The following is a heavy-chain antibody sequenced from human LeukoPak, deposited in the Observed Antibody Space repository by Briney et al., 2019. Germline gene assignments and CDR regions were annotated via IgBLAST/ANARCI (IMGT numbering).Heavy chain of an antibody. V-gene: IGHV4-59*01. CDR3: AREDPQTTVPEGMDV. Sequence: SETLSLTCTVSGGSISHYYWSWIRQSPGKGLEWVGYIYYSGTTNYNPSLKSRVTISVDTSRNQFSLQLRSVTAADTAVYYCAREDPQTTVPEGMDVWGQGTTVIVSS. D-gene: IGHD4-17*01. CDR2: IYYSGTT. J-gene: IGHJ6*02. CDR1: GGSISHYY.